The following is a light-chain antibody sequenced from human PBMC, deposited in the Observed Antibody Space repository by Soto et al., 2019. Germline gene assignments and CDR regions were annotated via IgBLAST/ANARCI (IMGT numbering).Light chain of an antibody. CDR2: DAS. CDR3: LLFYSGARV. CDR1: TGAVTSGHF. J-gene: IGLJ3*02. Sequence: QAVVTQEPSLTVSPGGTVTITCGSSTGAVTSGHFPYWFQQKPGQAPRTLIYDASDKHSSTPRRFSGSLVGGKAVLALSGEQPDDEAEYYCLLFYSGARVFGGGTKLTVL. V-gene: IGLV7-46*01.